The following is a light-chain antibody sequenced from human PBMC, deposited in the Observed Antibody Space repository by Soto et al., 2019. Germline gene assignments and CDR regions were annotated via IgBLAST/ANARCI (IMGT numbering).Light chain of an antibody. Sequence: QSVLTQPASVSGSPGQSITISCTGTSSDVGGYNYVSWYQHHPGKAPKLMIYDVNFRPAGVSNRFSGSKSGNTASLTISGPQPEDEADYYCSSYTTSNTRQIVFGTGTKVTVL. CDR2: DVN. J-gene: IGLJ1*01. CDR1: SSDVGGYNY. CDR3: SSYTTSNTRQIV. V-gene: IGLV2-14*03.